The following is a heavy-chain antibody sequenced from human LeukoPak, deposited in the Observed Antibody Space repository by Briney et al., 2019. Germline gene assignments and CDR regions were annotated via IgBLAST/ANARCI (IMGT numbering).Heavy chain of an antibody. CDR2: ISGSGGST. Sequence: PGGSLRLSCAASGFTFSSYAMSWVRQAPGKGLEWVSAISGSGGSTYYADSVKGRFTISRDNSKNTLYLQMDSLRAEDTAVYYCAKSPSYGSGSYSPFDYWGQGTLVTVSS. CDR1: GFTFSSYA. V-gene: IGHV3-23*01. D-gene: IGHD3-10*01. CDR3: AKSPSYGSGSYSPFDY. J-gene: IGHJ4*02.